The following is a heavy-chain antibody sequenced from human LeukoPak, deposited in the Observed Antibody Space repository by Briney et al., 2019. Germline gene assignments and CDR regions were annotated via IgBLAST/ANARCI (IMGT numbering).Heavy chain of an antibody. CDR2: INHSGST. Sequence: SSETLSLTCAVYGGSFSGYYWSWIRQPPGKGLEWIGEINHSGSTNYNPSLKSRATISVDTSKNQFSLKLSSVTAADTAVYYCLAGGYWGQGTLVTVSS. V-gene: IGHV4-34*01. CDR3: LAGGY. CDR1: GGSFSGYY. J-gene: IGHJ4*02. D-gene: IGHD3-10*01.